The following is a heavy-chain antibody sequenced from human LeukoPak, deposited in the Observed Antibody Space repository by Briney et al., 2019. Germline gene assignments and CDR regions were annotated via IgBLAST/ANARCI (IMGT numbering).Heavy chain of an antibody. CDR1: GGSISSSSYY. Sequence: SETLSLTCTVSGGSISSSSYYWGWIRQPPGKGLEWIGSIYYSGSTYYNPSLKSRVTISVDTSKNQFSLKLSSVTAADTAVYYCAVNARIVGAMFDPWGQGTLVTVSS. CDR2: IYYSGST. CDR3: AVNARIVGAMFDP. V-gene: IGHV4-39*07. J-gene: IGHJ5*02. D-gene: IGHD1-26*01.